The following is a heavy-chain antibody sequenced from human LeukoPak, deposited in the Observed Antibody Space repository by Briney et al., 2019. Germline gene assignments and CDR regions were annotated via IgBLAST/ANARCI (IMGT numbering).Heavy chain of an antibody. D-gene: IGHD2-15*01. CDR3: ASGCSSGVDYNYHYAMDV. CDR1: GGTFSSDA. Sequence: SVRVSCKASGGTFSSDAITWVRQAPGQGLEWMGGVIPIIGKPTYAQKFQGRLTISADRSTKTAYMELSSLQSEDTAVYFCASGCSSGVDYNYHYAMDVWGKGTTVNVYS. CDR2: VIPIIGKP. J-gene: IGHJ6*04. V-gene: IGHV1-69*10.